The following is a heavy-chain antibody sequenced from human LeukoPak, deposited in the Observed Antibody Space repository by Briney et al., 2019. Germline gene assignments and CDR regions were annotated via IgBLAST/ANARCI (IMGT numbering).Heavy chain of an antibody. CDR2: ISSRSTYT. V-gene: IGHV3-11*03. CDR3: ARLVRGFYYFDY. Sequence: GGSLRLSCAASGLTFSDDYMSWIRQASGQGLEWVSYISSRSTYTNYADSLKGRFTISRDNARNSLYLQLNNLRAEDTAVYYCARLVRGFYYFDYWGLGTLVTVSS. J-gene: IGHJ4*02. D-gene: IGHD4-11*01. CDR1: GLTFSDDY.